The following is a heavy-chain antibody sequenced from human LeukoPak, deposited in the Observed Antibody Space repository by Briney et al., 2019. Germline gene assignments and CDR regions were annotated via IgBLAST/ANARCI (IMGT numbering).Heavy chain of an antibody. D-gene: IGHD6-19*01. V-gene: IGHV3-21*01. CDR2: ICTISTHI. CDR3: ARGLNPAVAVTDWYFDL. Sequence: GGSLRLSCAASGFTFRTYSMNWVRQTPGKGLEWLSSICTISTHIYYADSVEGRFTISRDNAKHSLCLQMNRLRAEGTAVYYCARGLNPAVAVTDWYFDLWGRGTLVTVSS. CDR1: GFTFRTYS. J-gene: IGHJ2*01.